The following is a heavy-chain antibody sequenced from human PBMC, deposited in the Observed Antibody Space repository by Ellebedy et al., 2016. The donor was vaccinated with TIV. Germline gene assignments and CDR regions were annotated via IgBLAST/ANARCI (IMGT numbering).Heavy chain of an antibody. V-gene: IGHV3-64*02. J-gene: IGHJ4*02. CDR1: GFTFSRYA. Sequence: GESLKISCAASGFTFSRYAMHWVRQAPGKGLEYVSGTSRDGSSTYYADSVKGRFTISRDNSKNTLFLQMGSLRAEDMAVYYCARDPLTYGYTFYDYWGQGTLVTVSS. CDR2: TSRDGSST. CDR3: ARDPLTYGYTFYDY. D-gene: IGHD5-18*01.